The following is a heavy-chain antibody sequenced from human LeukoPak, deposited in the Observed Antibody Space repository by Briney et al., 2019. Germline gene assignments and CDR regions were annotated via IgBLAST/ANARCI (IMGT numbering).Heavy chain of an antibody. J-gene: IGHJ4*02. V-gene: IGHV1-3*01. Sequence: GASVKVSCKASGYTFTSYAMHWVRQAPGQRLEWMGWINAGNGNTKYSQKFQDRVTITRDTSASTAYMELSSLRSEDTAVYYCARTIVGATGGFDYWGQGTLVTVSS. CDR1: GYTFTSYA. D-gene: IGHD1-26*01. CDR2: INAGNGNT. CDR3: ARTIVGATGGFDY.